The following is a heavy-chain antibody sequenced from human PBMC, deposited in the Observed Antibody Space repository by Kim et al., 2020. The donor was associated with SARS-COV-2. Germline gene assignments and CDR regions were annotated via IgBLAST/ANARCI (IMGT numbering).Heavy chain of an antibody. J-gene: IGHJ6*02. CDR2: ISSSSSYI. CDR1: GFTFSSYS. V-gene: IGHV3-21*01. Sequence: GGSLRLSCAASGFTFSSYSMNWVRQAPGKGLEWVSSISSSSSYIYYADSVKGRFTISRDNAKNSLYLQMNSLRAEDTAVYYCARVVNIAVAGTVGVYYYGMDVWGQGTTVTVSS. D-gene: IGHD6-19*01. CDR3: ARVVNIAVAGTVGVYYYGMDV.